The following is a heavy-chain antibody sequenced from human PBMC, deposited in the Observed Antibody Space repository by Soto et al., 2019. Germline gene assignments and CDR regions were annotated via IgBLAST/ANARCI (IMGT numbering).Heavy chain of an antibody. CDR1: GYTFTSYY. CDR2: INPSGGST. D-gene: IGHD2-15*01. J-gene: IGHJ6*03. V-gene: IGHV1-46*03. Sequence: ASVKVSCKASGYTFTSYYMHWVRQAPGQGLEWLGIINPSGGSTSYAQKFQGRVTMTRDTSTSTVYMELSSLRSEDTAVYYCARGTLGYCSGGSCYPLYYMDVWGKGTTVTVS. CDR3: ARGTLGYCSGGSCYPLYYMDV.